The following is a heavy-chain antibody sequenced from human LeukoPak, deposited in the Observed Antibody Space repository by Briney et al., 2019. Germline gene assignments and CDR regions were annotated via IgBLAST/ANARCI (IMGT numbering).Heavy chain of an antibody. CDR2: IRYDGSNK. Sequence: GGSLRLSCAASGFTFSSYGMHWVRQAPGKGLEWVAFIRYDGSNKYYADSAKGRFTISRDNSKNTLYLQMNSLRAEDTAVYYCAKDHSSYYDFWSGTEPDYYMDVWGKGTTVTVSS. J-gene: IGHJ6*03. CDR3: AKDHSSYYDFWSGTEPDYYMDV. V-gene: IGHV3-30*02. D-gene: IGHD3-3*01. CDR1: GFTFSSYG.